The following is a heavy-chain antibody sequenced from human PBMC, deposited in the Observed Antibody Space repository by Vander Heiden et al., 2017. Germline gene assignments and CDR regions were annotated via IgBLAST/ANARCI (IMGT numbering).Heavy chain of an antibody. Sequence: TFSSYGMHWVRQAPGKGLEWVAVISYDGSNKYYADSVKGRFTISRDNSKNTLYLQMNSLRAEETAVYYCAKHPNYDDSSGYPYYFDYWGQGTLVTVSS. D-gene: IGHD3-22*01. J-gene: IGHJ4*02. CDR3: AKHPNYDDSSGYPYYFDY. V-gene: IGHV3-30*18. CDR1: TFSSYG. CDR2: ISYDGSNK.